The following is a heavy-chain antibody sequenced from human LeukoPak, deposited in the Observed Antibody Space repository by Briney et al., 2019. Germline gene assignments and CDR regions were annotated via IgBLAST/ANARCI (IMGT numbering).Heavy chain of an antibody. V-gene: IGHV1-46*01. D-gene: IGHD5/OR15-5a*01. CDR2: INPSGGST. CDR1: GYTFTNYY. CDR3: ARDPRGNSVYVFDY. Sequence: ASVKVSCKASGYTFTNYYMPWVRQAPGQGLDWMGFINPSGGSTRYAQNFQGRVTMTRDTSTSTIYMELSSLRSEDTAVYYCARDPRGNSVYVFDYWGQGTLVTVSS. J-gene: IGHJ4*02.